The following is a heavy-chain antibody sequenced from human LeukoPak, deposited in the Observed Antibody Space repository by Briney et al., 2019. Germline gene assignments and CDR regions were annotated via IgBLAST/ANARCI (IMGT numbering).Heavy chain of an antibody. J-gene: IGHJ3*02. D-gene: IGHD2-2*01. CDR3: AGERGFIFCSSTSCPHDAFDI. CDR2: IYRGGST. CDR1: GFTVSRNY. Sequence: GGSLRLSCAASGFTVSRNYMSWVRQAPGKGLEWVSLIYRGGSTYYSDSVKCRFTISRDNSKNTLYLQMNSLRAEDTAVYYCAGERGFIFCSSTSCPHDAFDIWGQGTMVTVSS. V-gene: IGHV3-66*01.